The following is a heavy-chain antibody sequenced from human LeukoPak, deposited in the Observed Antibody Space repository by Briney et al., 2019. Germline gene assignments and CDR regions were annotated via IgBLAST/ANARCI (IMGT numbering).Heavy chain of an antibody. J-gene: IGHJ4*02. CDR3: ATYNSRTSFDY. D-gene: IGHD1-14*01. CDR2: IKEDGTEK. V-gene: IGHV3-7*01. Sequence: GGSLRLSCAASGFTFNKYWMMWVRQAPGKGLEWAASIKEDGTEKHYVDSVKGRFTISRDNPKNSVFLQMNSLRADDTAVYYCATYNSRTSFDYWGQGTLVTVSS. CDR1: GFTFNKYW.